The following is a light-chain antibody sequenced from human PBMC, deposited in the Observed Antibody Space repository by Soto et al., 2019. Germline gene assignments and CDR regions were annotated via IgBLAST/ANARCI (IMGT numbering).Light chain of an antibody. V-gene: IGKV3-15*01. CDR1: QNIGSL. CDR2: GAS. Sequence: EIVLTHSPGTLSLSPGERATLSCRASQNIGSLLGWYQQKPGQAPRLLLYGASTRATGIPVRFSGSGFGTEFTLTISSLQSEDFAVYYCQQYKNWPLFGQGTRLEIK. J-gene: IGKJ5*01. CDR3: QQYKNWPL.